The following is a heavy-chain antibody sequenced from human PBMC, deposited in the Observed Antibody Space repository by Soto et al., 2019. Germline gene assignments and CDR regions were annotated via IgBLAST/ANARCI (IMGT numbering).Heavy chain of an antibody. D-gene: IGHD5-18*01. Sequence: QVQLVQSGAEEKKPGASVKVSCKASGYTFVTYAMHWVRQAPGQRLEWMGWINAGNGNTKYSQKFQGRVTITRDTSASTAYMELSSLRSEDTAVYCCARPGGCGYCYDYWGQGTLVTVSS. V-gene: IGHV1-3*05. J-gene: IGHJ4*02. CDR1: GYTFVTYA. CDR3: ARPGGCGYCYDY. CDR2: INAGNGNT.